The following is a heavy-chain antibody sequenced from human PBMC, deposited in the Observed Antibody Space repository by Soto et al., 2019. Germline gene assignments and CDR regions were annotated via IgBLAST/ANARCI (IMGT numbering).Heavy chain of an antibody. CDR3: ARLYSGSREYYYGMDV. D-gene: IGHD1-26*01. CDR2: IIPIFGTA. J-gene: IGHJ6*02. Sequence: ASVKVSCKASGGTFSSYAISWVRQAPGQGLEWMGGIIPIFGTANYAQKFQGRVMITADESTSKAYMELSSLRSEDTAVYYCARLYSGSREYYYGMDVWGQGTTVTVSS. CDR1: GGTFSSYA. V-gene: IGHV1-69*13.